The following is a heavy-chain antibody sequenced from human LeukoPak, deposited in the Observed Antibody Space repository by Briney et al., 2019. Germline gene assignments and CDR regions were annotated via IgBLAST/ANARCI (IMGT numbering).Heavy chain of an antibody. J-gene: IGHJ4*02. CDR2: IIPIFGTA. D-gene: IGHD6-19*01. CDR1: GGTFISYA. Sequence: SVKVSCKASGGTFISYAISWVRQAPGQGLEWMGGIIPIFGTANYAQKFQGRVTITADESTSTAYMELSSLRSEDTAVYYCAAAGSRGWTDFDDWGQGTLVTVSS. V-gene: IGHV1-69*01. CDR3: AAAGSRGWTDFDD.